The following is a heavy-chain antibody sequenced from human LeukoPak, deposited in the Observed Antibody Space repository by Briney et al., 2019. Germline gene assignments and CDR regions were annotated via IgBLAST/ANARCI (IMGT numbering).Heavy chain of an antibody. CDR3: ARDEVYYGSGSYGGWFDP. CDR2: ISAYNGNT. Sequence: ASVKVSCKSSGYTFTSYGISWVRQAPGQGLEWMGWISAYNGNTNYAQKLQGRVTMTTDTSTSTACMELRSVRSDDTAVYYCARDEVYYGSGSYGGWFDPWGQGTLVTVSS. CDR1: GYTFTSYG. J-gene: IGHJ5*02. V-gene: IGHV1-18*01. D-gene: IGHD3-10*01.